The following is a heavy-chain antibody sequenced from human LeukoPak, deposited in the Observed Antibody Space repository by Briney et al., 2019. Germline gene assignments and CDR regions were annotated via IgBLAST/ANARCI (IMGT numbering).Heavy chain of an antibody. CDR2: RYYSGST. D-gene: IGHD3-10*01. CDR3: IREGGGY. Sequence: TSETLSLTCTVSGGSISSHYWSWIRQPPGKGLECIGNRYYSGSTNYNPSLKGRVTISVDTSKTQFSLRLSSVTAADTAVYYCIREGGGYWGQGTLVAVSS. V-gene: IGHV4-59*08. J-gene: IGHJ4*02. CDR1: GGSISSHY.